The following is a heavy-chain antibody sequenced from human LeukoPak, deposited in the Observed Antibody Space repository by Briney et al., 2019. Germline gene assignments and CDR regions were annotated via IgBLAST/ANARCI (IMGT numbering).Heavy chain of an antibody. J-gene: IGHJ4*02. CDR2: IGYDESKK. CDR3: AKDKAGQYCSSTSCSQFDY. CDR1: GFTFNNFG. D-gene: IGHD2-2*01. Sequence: GGSLRLSCEASGFTFNNFGMHWVRQAPGKGLEWVAFIGYDESKKYYAESVKGRFTISRDNSKNTLYLQMNSLRAEDTAVYYCAKDKAGQYCSSTSCSQFDYWGQGTLVTVSS. V-gene: IGHV3-30*02.